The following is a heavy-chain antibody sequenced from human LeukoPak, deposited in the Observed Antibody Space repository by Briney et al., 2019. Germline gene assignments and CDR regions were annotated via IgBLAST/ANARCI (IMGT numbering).Heavy chain of an antibody. D-gene: IGHD2-2*01. CDR3: ARSRCSTSTSCYYFFFFDS. CDR2: SSGTGYNI. Sequence: ASVKVSCKASGYTFTSYDINWVRQATGQGLEWMAWSSGTGYNIEYAQKFQDRVTMTTDTSTSTAYMELRSLRSDDTAVYYCARSRCSTSTSCYYFFFFDSWGQGTLVTVSS. V-gene: IGHV1-18*01. J-gene: IGHJ4*02. CDR1: GYTFTSYD.